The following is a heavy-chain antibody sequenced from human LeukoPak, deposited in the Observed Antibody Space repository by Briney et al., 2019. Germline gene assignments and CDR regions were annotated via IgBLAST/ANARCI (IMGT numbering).Heavy chain of an antibody. J-gene: IGHJ4*02. D-gene: IGHD6-19*01. Sequence: GESLKISCKGSGYSFTSYWIGWVRQMPGKGLEWMGIIYPGDSDTRSSPSFQGQVTISANKSISTAYLQWSSLKASDTAMYYCARLGGSSGWYPRHWGQGTLVTVSS. CDR3: ARLGGSSGWYPRH. CDR2: IYPGDSDT. CDR1: GYSFTSYW. V-gene: IGHV5-51*01.